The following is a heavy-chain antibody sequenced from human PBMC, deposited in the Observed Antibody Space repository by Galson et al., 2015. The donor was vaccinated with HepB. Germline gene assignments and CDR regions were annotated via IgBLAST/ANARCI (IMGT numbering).Heavy chain of an antibody. D-gene: IGHD1-1*01. V-gene: IGHV3-33*01. Sequence: SLRLSCAASGFTFSTYGMHWVRQAPGKGLEWVALIWYDGSNKYYADSVKGRFTISRDNSKNTLYLQMNSLRVEDTAMYYCARGTGSQNDYWGQGTLVTVSS. J-gene: IGHJ4*02. CDR3: ARGTGSQNDY. CDR2: IWYDGSNK. CDR1: GFTFSTYG.